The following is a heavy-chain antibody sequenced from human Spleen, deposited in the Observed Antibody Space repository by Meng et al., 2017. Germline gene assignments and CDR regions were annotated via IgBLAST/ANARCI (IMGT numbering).Heavy chain of an antibody. CDR2: INHSGST. CDR3: ARGPTTMAHDFDY. CDR1: GGSFSDYY. D-gene: IGHD4-11*01. V-gene: IGHV4-34*01. J-gene: IGHJ4*02. Sequence: QVRLQQAGPGLLKPPETLSLTCVVSGGSFSDYYWSWIRQPPGKGLEWIGEINHSGSTNYNPSLESRATISVDTSQTNLSLKLSSVTAADSAVYYCARGPTTMAHDFDYWGQGTLVTVSS.